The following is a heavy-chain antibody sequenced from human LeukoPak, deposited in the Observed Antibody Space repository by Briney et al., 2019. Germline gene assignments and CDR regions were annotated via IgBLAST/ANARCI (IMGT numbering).Heavy chain of an antibody. CDR2: ISEDGINQ. Sequence: SGGSLRLSCAASGFTFSSYGMHWVRQAPGKGLEWVAGISEDGINQYYADSVKGRFTISRDNSNNTLFLQMNSLRPEDTAVYYCARDRETTASGTFDYWGRGALVIVSS. CDR1: GFTFSSYG. CDR3: ARDRETTASGTFDY. J-gene: IGHJ4*02. D-gene: IGHD1-14*01. V-gene: IGHV3-30*03.